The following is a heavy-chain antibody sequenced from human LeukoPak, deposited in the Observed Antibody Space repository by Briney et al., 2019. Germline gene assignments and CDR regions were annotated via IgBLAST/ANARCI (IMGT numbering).Heavy chain of an antibody. D-gene: IGHD1-26*01. CDR1: GFTFRSHG. CDR3: AGDRATSYFDY. V-gene: IGHV3-33*01. Sequence: GGSLRLSCAASGFTFRSHGMHWVRQAPGKGLEWVAFIWYDGSNKYYTGSVKGRFTISRDNSKNTLYLQMNSLRAEDTAVYYCAGDRATSYFDYWGQGALVTISS. CDR2: IWYDGSNK. J-gene: IGHJ4*02.